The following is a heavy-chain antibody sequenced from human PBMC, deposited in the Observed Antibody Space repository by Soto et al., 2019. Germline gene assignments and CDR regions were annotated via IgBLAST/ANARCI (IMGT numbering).Heavy chain of an antibody. D-gene: IGHD6-6*01. CDR1: GFTFSSYS. CDR2: ISSSSSYI. CDR3: ARDPIAARRDFDY. Sequence: GSLRLSCAASGFTFSSYSMNWVRQAPGKGLEWVSSISSSSSYIYYADSVKGRFTISRDNAKNSLYLQMNSLRAEDTAVYYCARDPIAARRDFDYWGQGTLVTVSS. V-gene: IGHV3-21*01. J-gene: IGHJ4*02.